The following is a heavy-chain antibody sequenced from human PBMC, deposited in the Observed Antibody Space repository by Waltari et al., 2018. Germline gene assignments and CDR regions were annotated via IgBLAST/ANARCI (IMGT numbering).Heavy chain of an antibody. CDR3: AKEARPLAGEFDY. CDR2: IRYDGSNK. Sequence: QVQLVESGGGVVQPGGSLRLSCAASGFTFSSYGMHWVRQAPGKGLEWVAFIRYDGSNKYYADSVKGRFTISRDNSKNTLYLQMNSLRAEDTAVYYCAKEARPLAGEFDYWGQGTLVTVSS. D-gene: IGHD6-19*01. CDR1: GFTFSSYG. J-gene: IGHJ4*02. V-gene: IGHV3-30*02.